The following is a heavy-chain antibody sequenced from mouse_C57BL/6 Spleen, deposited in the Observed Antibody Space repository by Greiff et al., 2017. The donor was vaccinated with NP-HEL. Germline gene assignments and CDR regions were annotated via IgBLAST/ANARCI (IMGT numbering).Heavy chain of an antibody. CDR1: GFTFSDYG. CDR3: ARDPQYYGSHWYFDV. D-gene: IGHD1-1*01. V-gene: IGHV5-17*01. CDR2: ISSGSSTI. Sequence: DVMLVESGGGLVKPGGSLKLSCAASGFTFSDYGMHWVRQAPEKGLEWVAYISSGSSTIYYADTVKGRFTISRDNAKNTLFLQMTSLRSEDTAMYYCARDPQYYGSHWYFDVWGTGTTVTVSS. J-gene: IGHJ1*03.